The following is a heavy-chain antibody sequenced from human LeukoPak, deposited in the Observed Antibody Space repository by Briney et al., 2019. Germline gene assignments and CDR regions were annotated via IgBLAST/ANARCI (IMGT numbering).Heavy chain of an antibody. V-gene: IGHV1-69*01. CDR2: IIPIFGTA. Sequence: ASVKVSCKAPGGTFISYAISWVRQAPGQGLEWMGGIIPIFGTANYAQKFQGRVTITADESTSTAYMELSSLRSEDTAVYYCTRSSRYYDSSGLQAYYFDYWGQGTLVTVSS. J-gene: IGHJ4*02. CDR1: GGTFISYA. CDR3: TRSSRYYDSSGLQAYYFDY. D-gene: IGHD3-22*01.